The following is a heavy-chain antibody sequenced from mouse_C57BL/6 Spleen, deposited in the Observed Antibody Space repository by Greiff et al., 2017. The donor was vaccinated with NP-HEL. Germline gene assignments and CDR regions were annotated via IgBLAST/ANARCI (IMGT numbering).Heavy chain of an antibody. CDR3: ARGDGSSYLYWYFDV. V-gene: IGHV1-64*01. J-gene: IGHJ1*03. CDR1: GYTFTSYW. Sequence: QVQLQQPGAELVKPGASVKLSCKASGYTFTSYWMHGVKQRPGQGLEWIGMIHPNSGSTNYNEKFKSKATLTVDKSSSTAYMQLSSLTSEDSAVYYCARGDGSSYLYWYFDVWGTGTTVTVSS. CDR2: IHPNSGST. D-gene: IGHD1-1*01.